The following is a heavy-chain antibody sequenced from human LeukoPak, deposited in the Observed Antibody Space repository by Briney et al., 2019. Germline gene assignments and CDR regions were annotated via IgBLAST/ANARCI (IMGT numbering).Heavy chain of an antibody. Sequence: GGSLRLSCAASGFTLSNAWMNWVRQAPGKGLEWVSGISWNSGSIGYVDSVKGRFTISRDNAKNSLYLQMNSLRAEDTALYYCAKVLAAAGGFDPWGQGTLVTVSS. D-gene: IGHD6-13*01. CDR3: AKVLAAAGGFDP. J-gene: IGHJ5*02. V-gene: IGHV3-9*01. CDR2: ISWNSGSI. CDR1: GFTLSNAW.